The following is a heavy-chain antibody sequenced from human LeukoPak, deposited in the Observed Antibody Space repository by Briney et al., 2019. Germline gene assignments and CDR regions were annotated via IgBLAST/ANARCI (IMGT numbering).Heavy chain of an antibody. D-gene: IGHD3/OR15-3a*01. CDR2: IYPGDSDT. Sequence: GESLKISCKGSGYSFTSYWIGWVRQVPGKGLEGMGIIYPGDSDTRYSPSFQGQVTISADNSISTAYLQWSILKASDTAMYYCARENLAWHGNYYYYGMDVWGQGTTVTVSS. J-gene: IGHJ6*02. CDR1: GYSFTSYW. CDR3: ARENLAWHGNYYYYGMDV. V-gene: IGHV5-51*01.